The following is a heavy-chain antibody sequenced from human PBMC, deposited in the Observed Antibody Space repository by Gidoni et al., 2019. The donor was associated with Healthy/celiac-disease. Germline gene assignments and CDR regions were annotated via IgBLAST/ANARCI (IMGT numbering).Heavy chain of an antibody. Sequence: QLQLQESGPGLVKPSETLSLPCPVSGVSISSSSYYWGWIRQPPGKGLEWIGSIYYSGSTYYNPSLKSRVTISVDTSKNQFSLKLSSVTAADTAVYYCARDLPNGSGSYYSGMDVWGQGTTVTVSS. CDR3: ARDLPNGSGSYYSGMDV. CDR1: GVSISSSSYY. D-gene: IGHD3-10*01. CDR2: IYYSGST. V-gene: IGHV4-39*07. J-gene: IGHJ6*02.